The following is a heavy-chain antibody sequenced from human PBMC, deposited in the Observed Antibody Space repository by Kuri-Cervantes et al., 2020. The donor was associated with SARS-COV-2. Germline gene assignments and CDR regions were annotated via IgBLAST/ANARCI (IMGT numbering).Heavy chain of an antibody. CDR2: IIPIFGTA. CDR1: GGTFSSYA. D-gene: IGHD2-15*01. Sequence: SVKVSCKASGGTFSSYAISWVRQAPGQGLEWMGGIIPIFGTANYAQKFQGRVTITADESTSTAYMELSSLRSGDTAVYYCATAPAVVAANWFDPWGQGTLVTVSS. CDR3: ATAPAVVAANWFDP. J-gene: IGHJ5*02. V-gene: IGHV1-69*13.